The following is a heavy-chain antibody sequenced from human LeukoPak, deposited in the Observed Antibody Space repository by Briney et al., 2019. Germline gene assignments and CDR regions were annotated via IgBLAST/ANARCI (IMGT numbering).Heavy chain of an antibody. J-gene: IGHJ6*03. D-gene: IGHD3-10*01. CDR2: ISGSGGST. V-gene: IGHV3-23*01. CDR1: GFTFSSYW. CDR3: AKSHGSGSYSYYYYYMDV. Sequence: GGSLRLSCAASGFTFSSYWMSWVRQAPGKGLEWVSAISGSGGSTYYADSVKGRFTTSRDNSKNTLYLQMNSLRAEDTAVYYCAKSHGSGSYSYYYYYMDVWGKGTTVTISS.